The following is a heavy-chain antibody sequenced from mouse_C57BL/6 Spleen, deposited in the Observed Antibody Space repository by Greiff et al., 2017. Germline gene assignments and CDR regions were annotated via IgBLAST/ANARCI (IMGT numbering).Heavy chain of an antibody. D-gene: IGHD1-1*01. Sequence: VHVKQSGPELVKPGASVKISCKASGYSFTGYYMNWVKQSPEKSLEWIGEINPSTGGTTYNQKFKAKATLTVDKSSSTAYMQLKSLTSEDSAVYYCARGVTTVVSLYAMDYWGQGTSVTVSS. CDR3: ARGVTTVVSLYAMDY. V-gene: IGHV1-42*01. CDR2: INPSTGGT. J-gene: IGHJ4*01. CDR1: GYSFTGYY.